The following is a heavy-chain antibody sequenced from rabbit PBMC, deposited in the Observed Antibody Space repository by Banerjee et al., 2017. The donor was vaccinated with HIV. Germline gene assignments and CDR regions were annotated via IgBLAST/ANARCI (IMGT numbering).Heavy chain of an antibody. Sequence: QSLQESGGGLVKPGGTLTLTCKASGFSFSSGYYMYWVRQAPGKGLEWIACIYAGSTDSTYYASWAKGRFTISKTSSTTVTLQMTSLTAADTATYFCARGAGNSVVSYLNLWGQGTLVTVS. CDR3: ARGAGNSVVSYLNL. J-gene: IGHJ4*01. CDR2: IYAGSTDST. CDR1: GFSFSSGYY. V-gene: IGHV1S40*01. D-gene: IGHD8-1*01.